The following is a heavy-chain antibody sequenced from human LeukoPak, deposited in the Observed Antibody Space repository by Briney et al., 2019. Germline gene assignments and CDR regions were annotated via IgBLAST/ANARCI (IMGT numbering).Heavy chain of an antibody. V-gene: IGHV3-23*01. J-gene: IGHJ4*02. CDR2: ISGSGSNT. CDR3: TKEATGLSYGYD. CDR1: GFTFSSYE. D-gene: IGHD5-18*01. Sequence: GGSLRLSCVASGFTFSSYEMNWVRQAPGKGLEWVSAISGSGSNTYYADSVKGRFTISRDNSKNTLYLQMDGLRVEDVALYYCTKEATGLSYGYDWGRGTLVTVSS.